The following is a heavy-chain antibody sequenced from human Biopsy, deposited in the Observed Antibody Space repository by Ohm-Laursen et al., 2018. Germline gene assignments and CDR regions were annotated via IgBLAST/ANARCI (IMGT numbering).Heavy chain of an antibody. D-gene: IGHD5-18*01. J-gene: IGHJ4*02. V-gene: IGHV2-70*04. Sequence: TQTLTLTCTFSGFSLRTSGIRMSWVRQPPGKALEWLARIGWVDDEFYSTSLKARLTVSKDTSKNQVVLTLTNMDPVDTATYYCARSRAYSFGALEYWGQGILVTVSS. CDR3: ARSRAYSFGALEY. CDR2: IGWVDDE. CDR1: GFSLRTSGIR.